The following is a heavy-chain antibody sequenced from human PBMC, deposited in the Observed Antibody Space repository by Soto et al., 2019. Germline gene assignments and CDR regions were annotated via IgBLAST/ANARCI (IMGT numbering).Heavy chain of an antibody. V-gene: IGHV3-9*01. Sequence: EVQLVESGGGLVQPGRSLRLPCAASGFSFGDYAMQWVRQVPGKGLEWVSSISWNGESIGYADSVKGRFTISRDNGTKSVYLQMNSLRAEDTALYYCAKDVASSGWYDGFDSWGQGTLVTVS. CDR3: AKDVASSGWYDGFDS. CDR1: GFSFGDYA. J-gene: IGHJ4*02. CDR2: ISWNGESI. D-gene: IGHD6-19*01.